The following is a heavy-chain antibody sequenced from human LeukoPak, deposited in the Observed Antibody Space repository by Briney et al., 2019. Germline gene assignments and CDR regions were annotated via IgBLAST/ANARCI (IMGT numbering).Heavy chain of an antibody. CDR1: GFTFSTYS. Sequence: PGGSLRLSCAASGFTFSTYSMNWVSQAPGKGLECVSAISGSGGNTYYADSVKGRFTISRDNSKNTLYLQINSLRAEDTAVYYCGKGSGSSYYFDYWGQGTLVTVSS. D-gene: IGHD1-26*01. CDR3: GKGSGSSYYFDY. CDR2: ISGSGGNT. V-gene: IGHV3-23*01. J-gene: IGHJ4*02.